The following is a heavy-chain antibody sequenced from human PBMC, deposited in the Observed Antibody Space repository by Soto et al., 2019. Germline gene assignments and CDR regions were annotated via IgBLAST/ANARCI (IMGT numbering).Heavy chain of an antibody. CDR2: MSGSGGST. J-gene: IGHJ4*02. CDR1: GFTLSSYA. D-gene: IGHD3-10*01. CDR3: AKDRGTATATPHFDY. Sequence: GGSLRLSCAASGFTLSSYALSWVRQAPGKGLEWVSTMSGSGGSTYYADSVKGRFTISRDNSKNTLYLQLNSLRAEDTAVYYCAKDRGTATATPHFDYWGRGTLVTVSS. V-gene: IGHV3-23*01.